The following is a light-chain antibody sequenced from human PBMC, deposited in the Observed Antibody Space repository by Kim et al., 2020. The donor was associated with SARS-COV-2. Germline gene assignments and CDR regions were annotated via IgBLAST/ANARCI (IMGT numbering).Light chain of an antibody. V-gene: IGKV1-5*03. CDR2: EAS. Sequence: GDRVTITCRASQRISSWLAWYQQKPGKAPKLLIYEASRLESGVPSRFSGSESGTEFTLTISSLQPDDVATYYCQEYNSYSALTFGGGTKLE. CDR1: QRISSW. CDR3: QEYNSYSALT. J-gene: IGKJ4*01.